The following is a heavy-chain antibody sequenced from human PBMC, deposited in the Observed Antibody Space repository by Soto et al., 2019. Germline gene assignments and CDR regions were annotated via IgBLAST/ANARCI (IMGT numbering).Heavy chain of an antibody. J-gene: IGHJ5*02. CDR3: ARSLKRTMVRGAVDP. Sequence: SETLSLTCAVYGGSFSGYYWSWIRQPPGKGLEWIGEINHSGSTNYNPSLKSRVTISVDTSKNQFSLKLSSVTAADTAVYYCARSLKRTMVRGAVDPWGQGTLVTVSS. V-gene: IGHV4-34*01. CDR1: GGSFSGYY. D-gene: IGHD3-10*01. CDR2: INHSGST.